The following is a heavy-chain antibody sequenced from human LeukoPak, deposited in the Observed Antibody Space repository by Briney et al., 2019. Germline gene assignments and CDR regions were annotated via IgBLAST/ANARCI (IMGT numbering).Heavy chain of an antibody. CDR3: ARDRSGYEGRGWFDP. CDR1: GFTFSNYW. Sequence: GGSLRLSCAASGFTFSNYWMTWVRQAPGKGLEWVASINQDGSDKYYVASVKGRFTVSRDNAKDSLYLQVNSLRAEDTAVYYCARDRSGYEGRGWFDPWGQGTLVTVSS. D-gene: IGHD5-12*01. V-gene: IGHV3-7*01. J-gene: IGHJ5*02. CDR2: INQDGSDK.